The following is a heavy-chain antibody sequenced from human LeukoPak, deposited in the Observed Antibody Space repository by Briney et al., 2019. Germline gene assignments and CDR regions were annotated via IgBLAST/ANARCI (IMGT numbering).Heavy chain of an antibody. V-gene: IGHV3-23*01. CDR3: ARGMRGPDYTGNLDY. CDR1: GFTFSSYA. CDR2: ISGSGGST. D-gene: IGHD4-11*01. J-gene: IGHJ4*02. Sequence: GGSLRLSCAASGFTFSSYAMSWVRQAPGKGLEWVSAISGSGGSTYYADSVKGRFTISRDNSKNTLYLQMNRLRAEDTSVYYCARGMRGPDYTGNLDYWGQGTLVAVSS.